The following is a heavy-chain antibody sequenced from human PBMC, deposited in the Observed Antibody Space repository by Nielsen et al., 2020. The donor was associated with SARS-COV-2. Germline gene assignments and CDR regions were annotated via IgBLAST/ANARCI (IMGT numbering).Heavy chain of an antibody. CDR1: GYTFTSYG. CDR3: ARDPHSSGWTYYFDY. V-gene: IGHV1-18*01. Sequence: ASVKVSCKDSGYTFTSYGISWVRQAPGQGLEWMGWISAYNGNTNYAQKLQGRVTMTTDTSTSTAYMELRSLRSDDTAVYYCARDPHSSGWTYYFDYWGQGTLVTVSS. J-gene: IGHJ4*02. CDR2: ISAYNGNT. D-gene: IGHD6-19*01.